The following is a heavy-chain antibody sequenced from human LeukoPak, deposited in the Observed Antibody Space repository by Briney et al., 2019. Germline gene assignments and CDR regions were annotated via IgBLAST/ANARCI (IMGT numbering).Heavy chain of an antibody. CDR2: INSNSGGT. D-gene: IGHD2-15*01. CDR3: ARDGPNHCSGGSCYGDRPDFDY. CDR1: GYTFTGYY. V-gene: IGHV1-2*02. J-gene: IGHJ4*02. Sequence: ASVKVSCKASGYTFTGYYMHWVRQAPGQGLEWMGWINSNSGGTNYAQKFQGRVTMTRDTSISTAYMELSRLRSDDTAVYYCARDGPNHCSGGSCYGDRPDFDYWGQGTLVTVSS.